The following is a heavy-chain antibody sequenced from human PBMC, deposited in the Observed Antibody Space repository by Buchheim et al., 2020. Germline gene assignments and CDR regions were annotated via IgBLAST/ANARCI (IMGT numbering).Heavy chain of an antibody. CDR1: GYTFTGYY. D-gene: IGHD3-10*01. CDR3: ARGIYGSGSYYRGNEEYYYYYGIDV. CDR2: INPNSGGT. J-gene: IGHJ6*02. Sequence: QVQLVQSGAEVKKPGASVKVSCKASGYTFTGYYMHWVRQAPGQGLDWMGRINPNSGGTNYAQKFQGRVTMTRDTSISTAYMELSRMISDDTAVYYWARGIYGSGSYYRGNEEYYYYYGIDVWGQGTT. V-gene: IGHV1-2*06.